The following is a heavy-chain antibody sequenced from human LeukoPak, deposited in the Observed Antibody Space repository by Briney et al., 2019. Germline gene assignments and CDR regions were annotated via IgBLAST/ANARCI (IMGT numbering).Heavy chain of an antibody. J-gene: IGHJ4*02. CDR1: GGSFSPYY. Sequence: SETLSLTCSVSGGSFSPYYWSWLRQSAGKGLEWLGRIYTSGSTNYNPSLKSRVTMSVDTSQNQFSLKLNSVTAADTAVYYCARGPELSISAAGSFDSWGQGTLATVSS. V-gene: IGHV4-4*07. D-gene: IGHD6-13*01. CDR2: IYTSGST. CDR3: ARGPELSISAAGSFDS.